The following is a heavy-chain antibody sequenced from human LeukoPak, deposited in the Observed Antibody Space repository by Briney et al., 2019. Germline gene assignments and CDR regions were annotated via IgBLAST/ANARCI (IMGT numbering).Heavy chain of an antibody. J-gene: IGHJ3*02. V-gene: IGHV1-69*06. CDR3: ARDHGGYSYGYDAFDI. D-gene: IGHD5-18*01. Sequence: SVKVPCKASGGTFSSYAISWVRQAPGQGLEWMGGIIPIFGTANYAQKFQGRVTITADKSTSTAYMELSSLRSEDTAVYYCARDHGGYSYGYDAFDIWGQGTMVTVSS. CDR1: GGTFSSYA. CDR2: IIPIFGTA.